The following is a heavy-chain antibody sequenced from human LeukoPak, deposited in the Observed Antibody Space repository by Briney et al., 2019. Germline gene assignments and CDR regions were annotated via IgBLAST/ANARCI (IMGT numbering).Heavy chain of an antibody. Sequence: ASVKVSCTASGYTFTSYGISWVRQAPGQGLEWMGWISAYNGNTNYAQKLQGRVTMTTDTSTSTAYMELRSLRSDDTAVYYCARDRGYSSSSPRSDYMDVWGKGTTVTVSS. CDR3: ARDRGYSSSSPRSDYMDV. J-gene: IGHJ6*03. V-gene: IGHV1-18*01. CDR1: GYTFTSYG. D-gene: IGHD6-6*01. CDR2: ISAYNGNT.